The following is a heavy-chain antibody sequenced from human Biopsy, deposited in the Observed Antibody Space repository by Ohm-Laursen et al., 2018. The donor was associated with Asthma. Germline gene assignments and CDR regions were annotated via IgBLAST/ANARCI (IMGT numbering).Heavy chain of an antibody. CDR3: ARGYSGSDRIVYYYSGLEV. Sequence: VKISCKSSGDSFSNYAISWVRQAPGQGLGWMGGLIPVLGTPDHAQMFEGRVTITADESTSTAYMELSSLSSEDTAVYYCARGYSGSDRIVYYYSGLEVWGQGTTVTVSS. D-gene: IGHD5-12*01. CDR2: LIPVLGTP. J-gene: IGHJ6*02. V-gene: IGHV1-69*13. CDR1: GDSFSNYA.